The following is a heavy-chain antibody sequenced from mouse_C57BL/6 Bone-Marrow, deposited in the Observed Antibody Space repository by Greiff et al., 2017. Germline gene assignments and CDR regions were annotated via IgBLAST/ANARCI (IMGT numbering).Heavy chain of an antibody. D-gene: IGHD1-1*01. CDR2: IYPGDGDT. CDR1: GYAFSSYW. Sequence: VKLQESGAELVKPGASVKISCKASGYAFSSYWMNWVKQRPGKGLEWIGQIYPGDGDTNYNGKFKGKATLTADKSSSTAYMQLSSLTSEDSAVYFCAIQSLLLHDYWGQGTTLTVSS. V-gene: IGHV1-80*01. CDR3: AIQSLLLHDY. J-gene: IGHJ2*01.